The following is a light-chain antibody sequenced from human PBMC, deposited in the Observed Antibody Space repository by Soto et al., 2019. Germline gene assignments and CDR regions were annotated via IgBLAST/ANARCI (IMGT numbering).Light chain of an antibody. V-gene: IGKV1-9*01. J-gene: IGKJ3*01. CDR3: QQGGT. Sequence: DIQLTQSPSFLSASVGDRVTITCRASQGISSYLAWYQQKPGKAPKLLIYAASTLQSGVPSRFSGSGSGTEFTLTMSRLQPEDFATYYCQQGGTFGPGTKVDI. CDR2: AAS. CDR1: QGISSY.